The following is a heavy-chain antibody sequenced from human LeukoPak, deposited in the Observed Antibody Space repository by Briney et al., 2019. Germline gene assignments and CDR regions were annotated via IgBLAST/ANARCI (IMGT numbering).Heavy chain of an antibody. V-gene: IGHV1-2*02. Sequence: ASGKVSCKSPGYSFTGCYMHWLRQAPGQGLEGMGWINSNSGGTNYAKKFQGRVTMTRDTSISTAYMELSRLTSDDTAVYYCARDRPHGSIFGVVSPVYYYYMHVWGKGTTVTVP. J-gene: IGHJ6*03. D-gene: IGHD3-3*01. CDR2: INSNSGGT. CDR3: ARDRPHGSIFGVVSPVYYYYMHV. CDR1: GYSFTGCY.